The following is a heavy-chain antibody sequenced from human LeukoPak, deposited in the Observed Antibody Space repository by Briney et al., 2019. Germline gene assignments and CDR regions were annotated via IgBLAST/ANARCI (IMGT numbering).Heavy chain of an antibody. D-gene: IGHD2-8*02. CDR2: IKQDGSEK. CDR1: SGYW. Sequence: GGSLRLSCAAFSGYWMTWVRQAPGKGLEWVANIKQDGSEKYYVDSVKGRFTISRDNAKNSLFLQMNSLRAEDTAVYYCAKDLVVSTFGQYYFHYWGQGTLVTVSS. CDR3: AKDLVVSTFGQYYFHY. J-gene: IGHJ4*02. V-gene: IGHV3-7*01.